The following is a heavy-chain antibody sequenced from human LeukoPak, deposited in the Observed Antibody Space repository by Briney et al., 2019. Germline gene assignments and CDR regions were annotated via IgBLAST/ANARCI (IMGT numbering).Heavy chain of an antibody. CDR2: INNDGSIT. Sequence: GGSLRLSCAASGFTFSSYWMHWVRQAPGKGLVWVSRINNDGSITSYADSVKGRFTISRDNAKNTLYLQMNSLRAEDTAVYYCARPGIALAGDYWGQGALVTVSS. CDR3: ARPGIALAGDY. V-gene: IGHV3-74*01. J-gene: IGHJ4*02. D-gene: IGHD6-19*01. CDR1: GFTFSSYW.